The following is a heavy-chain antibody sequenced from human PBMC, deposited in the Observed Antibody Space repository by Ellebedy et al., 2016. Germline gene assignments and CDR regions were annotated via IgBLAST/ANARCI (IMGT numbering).Heavy chain of an antibody. CDR2: INHSGST. D-gene: IGHD3-3*01. J-gene: IGHJ4*02. CDR1: GGSFSGYY. V-gene: IGHV4-34*01. Sequence: SETLSLTXAVYGGSFSGYYWSWIRQPPGKGLEWIGEINHSGSTNYNPSLKSRVTISVDTSKNQFSLKLSSVTAADTAVYYCARGPIFLRFLRGPRFDYWGQGTLVTVSS. CDR3: ARGPIFLRFLRGPRFDY.